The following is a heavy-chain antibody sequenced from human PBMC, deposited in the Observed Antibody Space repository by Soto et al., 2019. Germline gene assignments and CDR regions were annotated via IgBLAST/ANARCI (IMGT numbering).Heavy chain of an antibody. CDR3: ARGIRAYDGMDV. CDR2: IYYSGST. J-gene: IGHJ6*02. D-gene: IGHD3-3*02. Sequence: QVQLQESGPGLVTPSQTLSLTCTVSGGSISSGDYHWSWIRQPPGKGLEWIGYIYYSGSTYYNPSLKRRVTISVDTSKNQFALKLSAVTAADTAVYYCARGIRAYDGMDVWGQGTTVTVSS. CDR1: GGSISSGDYH. V-gene: IGHV4-30-4*01.